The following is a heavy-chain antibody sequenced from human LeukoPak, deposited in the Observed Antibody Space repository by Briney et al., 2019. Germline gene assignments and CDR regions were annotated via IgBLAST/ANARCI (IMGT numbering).Heavy chain of an antibody. V-gene: IGHV4-4*07. CDR3: ARFSMLRGVDY. CDR1: GGSISSYY. D-gene: IGHD3-10*01. Sequence: PSETPSLTCTVSGGSISSYYWSWIRQPAGKGLEWIGRIYTSGSTNYNPSLKSRVTISVDTSKDQFSLKLSTVTAADTAVYFCARFSMLRGVDYWGQGTLVTVSS. J-gene: IGHJ4*02. CDR2: IYTSGST.